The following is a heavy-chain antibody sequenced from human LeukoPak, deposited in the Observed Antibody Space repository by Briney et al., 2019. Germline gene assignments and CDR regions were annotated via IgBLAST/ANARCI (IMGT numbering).Heavy chain of an antibody. CDR3: AKAWGLLNYFDY. V-gene: IGHV3-30*18. CDR1: GFTFSSYG. J-gene: IGHJ4*02. D-gene: IGHD1-26*01. Sequence: GSLRLSCAASGFTFSSYGMHWVRQAPGKGLEWVAVISYDGSNKYYADSVKGRFTISRDNSKNTLYLQMNSLRAEDRAVYYCAKAWGLLNYFDYWGQGTLVTVSS. CDR2: ISYDGSNK.